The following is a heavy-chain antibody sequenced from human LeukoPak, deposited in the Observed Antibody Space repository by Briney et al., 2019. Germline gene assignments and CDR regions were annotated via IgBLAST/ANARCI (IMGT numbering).Heavy chain of an antibody. J-gene: IGHJ4*02. CDR3: ARDGGLDY. V-gene: IGHV1-2*02. CDR2: INPNSGDT. Sequence: GASVKVSCKACGYTFTDYFMHWVRPAPGQGLEWMGWINPNSGDTNYAQKFQGRVTMTRDTSITTAYMELSRLRSDDTALYYCARDGGLDYWGQGTLVTVSS. CDR1: GYTFTDYF. D-gene: IGHD3-16*01.